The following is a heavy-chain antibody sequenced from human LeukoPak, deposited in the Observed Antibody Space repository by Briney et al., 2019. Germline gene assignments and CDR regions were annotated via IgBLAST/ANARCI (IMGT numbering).Heavy chain of an antibody. D-gene: IGHD2-2*01. Sequence: PSETLSLTCTVSGGSISSSSYYWGWIRQPPGKGLEWIGSIYYSGSTYYNPSLKSRVTISVDTSKNQFSLKLSSVTAADTAVYYCARLLGYCSSTSCRNEFDYWGQGTLVTVSS. V-gene: IGHV4-39*07. CDR2: IYYSGST. J-gene: IGHJ4*02. CDR1: GGSISSSSYY. CDR3: ARLLGYCSSTSCRNEFDY.